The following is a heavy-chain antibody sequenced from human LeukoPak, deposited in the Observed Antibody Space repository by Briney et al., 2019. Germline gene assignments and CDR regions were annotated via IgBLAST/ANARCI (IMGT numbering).Heavy chain of an antibody. CDR1: GGSFSGYY. J-gene: IGHJ3*02. CDR3: ASRSHYYDSSRGDAFDI. V-gene: IGHV4-34*01. D-gene: IGHD3-22*01. Sequence: KTSETLSLTCAVYGGSFSGYYWSWIRQPPGKGLEWIGEINHSGSTNYNPSLKSRVTISVDTSKNQFSLKLSSVTAADTAVYYCASRSHYYDSSRGDAFDIWGQGTMVTVSS. CDR2: INHSGST.